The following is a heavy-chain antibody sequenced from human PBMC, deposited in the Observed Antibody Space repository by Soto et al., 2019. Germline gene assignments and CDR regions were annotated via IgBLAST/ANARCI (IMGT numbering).Heavy chain of an antibody. J-gene: IGHJ3*02. CDR3: ARRPGYGNAFDI. V-gene: IGHV4-31*03. CDR2: IYYSGST. Sequence: SETLSLTCTVSGGSISSGGYYWSWIRQHPGKGLEWIGYIYYSGSTNYNPSLKSRVTISVETSKNQFSLKLSSVTAADTAVYYCARRPGYGNAFDIWGQGTMVTVSS. CDR1: GGSISSGGYY. D-gene: IGHD5-18*01.